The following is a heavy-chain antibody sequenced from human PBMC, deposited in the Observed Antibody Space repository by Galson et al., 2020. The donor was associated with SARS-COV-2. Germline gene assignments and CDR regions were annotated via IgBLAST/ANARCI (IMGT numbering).Heavy chain of an antibody. Sequence: GGSLRLSCAASGFSFSSSGLPFSSYAMHWLRQAPGKGLEWVAVISYADGSNKYYAESVKGRFTISRDNSKNALYLQMNSLRPEDTAVYYCARDPTMYGNSPSYFFDYWGRGTLVTVSS. J-gene: IGHJ4*02. CDR1: GFSFSSSGLPFSSYA. CDR2: ISYADGSNK. CDR3: ARDPTMYGNSPSYFFDY. D-gene: IGHD4-17*01. V-gene: IGHV3-30-3*01.